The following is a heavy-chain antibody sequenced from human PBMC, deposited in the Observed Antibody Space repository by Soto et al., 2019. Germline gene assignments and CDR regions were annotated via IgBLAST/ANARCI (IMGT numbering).Heavy chain of an antibody. CDR1: GDSITSSRYY. CDR3: ARARFTMVRIDY. CDR2: ISNSGNT. Sequence: QLQLQESGPGLVKPSETLSLTCTVSGDSITSSRYYWDWIRQPPGKGLEWIGSISNSGNTYYNPSLKNRVTISVDTSKNQFSLKLSSVTASDTAVYYCARARFTMVRIDYWGQGTLVTVSS. D-gene: IGHD3-10*01. V-gene: IGHV4-39*01. J-gene: IGHJ4*02.